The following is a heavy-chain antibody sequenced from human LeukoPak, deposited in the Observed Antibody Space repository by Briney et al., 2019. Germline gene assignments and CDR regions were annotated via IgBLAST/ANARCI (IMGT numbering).Heavy chain of an antibody. CDR3: ARGARYCSGGSCYSAHDY. CDR2: INAGNGNT. V-gene: IGHV1-3*01. Sequence: ASVKVSCKASGYTFTSYAMHWVRQAPGRRLEWMGWINAGNGNTKYSQKFQGRVTITRDTSASTAYMELSSLRSEDTAVYYCARGARYCSGGSCYSAHDYWGQGTLVTVSS. CDR1: GYTFTSYA. J-gene: IGHJ4*02. D-gene: IGHD2-15*01.